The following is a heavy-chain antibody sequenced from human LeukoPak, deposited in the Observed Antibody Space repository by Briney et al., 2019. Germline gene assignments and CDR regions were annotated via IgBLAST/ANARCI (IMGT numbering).Heavy chain of an antibody. J-gene: IGHJ4*02. V-gene: IGHV3-21*01. CDR3: VKRWTGTTIGQQDY. D-gene: IGHD1-1*01. Sequence: GGSLRLSCAASGFTFSSYSMNWVRQAPGKGLEWVSSISSSSSYIYYADSVKGRFTISRDNAKNSLYLQMNSLRAEDMAVYYCVKRWTGTTIGQQDYWGQGTLVTVSS. CDR2: ISSSSSYI. CDR1: GFTFSSYS.